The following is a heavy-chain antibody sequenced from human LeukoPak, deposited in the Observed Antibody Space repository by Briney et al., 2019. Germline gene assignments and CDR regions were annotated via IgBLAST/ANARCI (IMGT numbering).Heavy chain of an antibody. V-gene: IGHV3-23*01. CDR1: GITFSNYA. CDR2: ISGSAHKI. CDR3: AGRPTGYSSGYIH. D-gene: IGHD5-18*01. Sequence: GGSLRLSCVASGITFSNYAVSWVRQAPEKGLDWVSVISGSAHKIRYADSVKGRFTISRDNSENIVYLQMNNPRVEDTAVYYCAGRPTGYSSGYIHWGQGTLVTVSS. J-gene: IGHJ4*02.